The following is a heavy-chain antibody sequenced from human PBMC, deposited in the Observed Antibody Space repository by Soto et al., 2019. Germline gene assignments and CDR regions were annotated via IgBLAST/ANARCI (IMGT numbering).Heavy chain of an antibody. V-gene: IGHV3-74*01. Sequence: VVLVESGGGLVQPAGSLRLSCAASGFTFSAFSMHWVRQVPGKGLAWVSRINSEGDVRDYAGSVRGRFTISRDNAKNTLYLRMDCLRVEDSAMYHCTRDGWAVAENWGQGTLVTVSS. J-gene: IGHJ4*02. CDR2: INSEGDVR. CDR3: TRDGWAVAEN. CDR1: GFTFSAFS. D-gene: IGHD6-19*01.